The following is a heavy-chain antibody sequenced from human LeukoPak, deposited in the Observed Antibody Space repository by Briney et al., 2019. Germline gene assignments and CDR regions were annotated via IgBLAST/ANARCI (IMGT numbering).Heavy chain of an antibody. CDR2: ISGNGDIT. J-gene: IGHJ4*02. Sequence: PGGTLRLSCAASGFTFSNHGMNWVRQAPGKGLEWVSGISGNGDITYYADSVKGRFTISRDNSKNTLYLQMNSLRAEDTAVYYCARRAGAYSHPYDYWGQGTLVTVSS. CDR3: ARRAGAYSHPYDY. V-gene: IGHV3-23*01. CDR1: GFTFSNHG. D-gene: IGHD4/OR15-4a*01.